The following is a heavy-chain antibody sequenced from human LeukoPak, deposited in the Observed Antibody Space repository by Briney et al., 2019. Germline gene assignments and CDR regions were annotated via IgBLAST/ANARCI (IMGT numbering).Heavy chain of an antibody. D-gene: IGHD3-10*01. Sequence: GGSLRLSCAASGFTFSSYGMHWVRQAPGKGLEWVAVIWYDGSNKYYADSVKGRFTISRDNSKNTLYLQMNSLRAEDTAVYYCAKPYYYGSRSYMDYWGQGTLVTVSS. CDR2: IWYDGSNK. CDR3: AKPYYYGSRSYMDY. V-gene: IGHV3-33*06. CDR1: GFTFSSYG. J-gene: IGHJ4*02.